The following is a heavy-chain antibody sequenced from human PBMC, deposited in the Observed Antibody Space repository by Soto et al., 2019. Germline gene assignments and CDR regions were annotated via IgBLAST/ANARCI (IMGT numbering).Heavy chain of an antibody. J-gene: IGHJ6*02. CDR2: VIPLFNTP. CDR1: GGTFNTYA. CDR3: ALASKRELLGYFYGMDV. Sequence: QVQLVQSGAEVKKPGSSAKVSCKASGGTFNTYAITWVRQAPGQGFEWMGGVIPLFNTPDYAQKFQGRLTITADESTSTVYLDLIGMSSEDTAVYFCALASKRELLGYFYGMDVWGQGTTVTVSS. V-gene: IGHV1-69*01. D-gene: IGHD1-7*01.